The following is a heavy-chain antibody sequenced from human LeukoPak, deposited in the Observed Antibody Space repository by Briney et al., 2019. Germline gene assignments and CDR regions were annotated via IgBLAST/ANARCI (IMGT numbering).Heavy chain of an antibody. J-gene: IGHJ4*02. CDR3: AGSTGAAAGPYYFDY. D-gene: IGHD6-13*01. Sequence: SETLSLTCAVYGGSFSGYYWSWIRQPPGKGLEWIGEINHSGSTNYNPSLKSRVTISVDTSKNQFSLKLSSVTAADAAVYYCAGSTGAAAGPYYFDYWGQGTLVTVSS. V-gene: IGHV4-34*01. CDR1: GGSFSGYY. CDR2: INHSGST.